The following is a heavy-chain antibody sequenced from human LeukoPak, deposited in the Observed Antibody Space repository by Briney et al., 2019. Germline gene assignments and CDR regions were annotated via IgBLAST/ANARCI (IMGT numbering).Heavy chain of an antibody. V-gene: IGHV4-34*01. D-gene: IGHD2-2*01. CDR2: INHSGST. J-gene: IGHJ3*01. CDR1: GGSFSGYY. Sequence: PSETLSLTCAVYGGSFSGYYWSWIRQPPGKGLEWIGEINHSGSTNYNPSLKSRVTISVDTSKNQFSLRLTSVTAADTAVYYCARAPTSSTSSSSPFDLWGQGTMVTVSS. CDR3: ARAPTSSTSSSSPFDL.